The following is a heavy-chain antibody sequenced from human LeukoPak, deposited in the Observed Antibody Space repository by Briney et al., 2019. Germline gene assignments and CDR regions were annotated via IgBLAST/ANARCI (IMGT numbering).Heavy chain of an antibody. J-gene: IGHJ4*02. CDR2: IRSKAYGGTT. CDR1: GFTFGDYA. V-gene: IGHV3-49*04. D-gene: IGHD3-22*01. CDR3: TLYDSSGYPSGGYGY. Sequence: GGSLRLSCTASGFTFGDYAMSWVRQAPGKGLEWVGFIRSKAYGGTTEYAASVEGRFTISRDDSKSIAYLQMNSLKTEDTAVYYCTLYDSSGYPSGGYGYWGQGTLVTVSS.